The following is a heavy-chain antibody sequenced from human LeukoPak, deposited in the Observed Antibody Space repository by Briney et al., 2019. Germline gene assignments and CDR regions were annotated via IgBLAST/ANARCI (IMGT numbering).Heavy chain of an antibody. CDR2: INPSGGST. Sequence: ASVKVSCKASGYTFTSYYMHWVRQAPGQGLAWMGIINPSGGSTSYAQKFRGRVTMTRDTSTSTVYMELSSLRSEDTAVYYCARDRGITGTSDGFDIWGQGTMVTVSS. J-gene: IGHJ3*02. CDR1: GYTFTSYY. CDR3: ARDRGITGTSDGFDI. D-gene: IGHD1-20*01. V-gene: IGHV1-46*01.